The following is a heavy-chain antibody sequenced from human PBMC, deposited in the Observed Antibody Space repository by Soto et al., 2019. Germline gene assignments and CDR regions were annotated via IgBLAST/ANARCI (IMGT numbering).Heavy chain of an antibody. CDR3: ARDLLYSSSNEESYDAFDI. J-gene: IGHJ3*02. V-gene: IGHV3-7*01. CDR1: GFTFSSYW. CDR2: IKQDGSGK. Sequence: PGGSLRLSCAASGFTFSSYWMSWVRQAPGKGLEWVANIKQDGSGKYYVDSVKGRFTISRDNAKNTLYLQMSSLRAEDMAVYYCARDLLYSSSNEESYDAFDIWGQGTMVTVSS. D-gene: IGHD6-6*01.